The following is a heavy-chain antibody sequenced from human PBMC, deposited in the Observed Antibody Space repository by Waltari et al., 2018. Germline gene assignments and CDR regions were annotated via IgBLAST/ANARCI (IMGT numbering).Heavy chain of an antibody. CDR2: VRPVNSDP. Sequence: QLVQSGTEVKKPGESLKISCKTSGYSFNNYWIGWVRQMPGKGLEWMGTVRPVNSDPRSSPSFRGQVTISADKSISIAYLQWSSLKASDTAIYYCARHTEDDNGDDWGQGTLVTVSS. V-gene: IGHV5-51*01. CDR3: ARHTEDDNGDD. D-gene: IGHD1-1*01. CDR1: GYSFNNYW. J-gene: IGHJ4*02.